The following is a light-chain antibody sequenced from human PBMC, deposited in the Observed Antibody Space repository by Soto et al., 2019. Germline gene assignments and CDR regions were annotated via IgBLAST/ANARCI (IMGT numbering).Light chain of an antibody. CDR2: DAS. CDR1: QNIDNK. J-gene: IGKJ1*01. Sequence: TLSLSPGERATLSCRASQNIDNKLVWYQQKPGQVPRLLIYDASTRATGIPARFSGSGSGTEFTLTISSLQSEDFAFYYCQQFHYWWTFGQGTKVDIK. CDR3: QQFHYWWT. V-gene: IGKV3-15*01.